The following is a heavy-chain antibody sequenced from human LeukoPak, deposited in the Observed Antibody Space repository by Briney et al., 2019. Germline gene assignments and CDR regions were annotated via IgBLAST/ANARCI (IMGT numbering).Heavy chain of an antibody. V-gene: IGHV3-30*18. J-gene: IGHJ4*02. CDR3: AKDPHYYGSGSYSAYFDY. D-gene: IGHD3-10*01. CDR1: GFTFSSYG. CDR2: ISYDGSNK. Sequence: GGSLGLSCAASGFTFSSYGMHWVRQAPGKGLEWVAVISYDGSNKYYADSVKGRFTISRDNSKNTLYLQMNSLRAEDTAVYYCAKDPHYYGSGSYSAYFDYWGQGTLVTVPS.